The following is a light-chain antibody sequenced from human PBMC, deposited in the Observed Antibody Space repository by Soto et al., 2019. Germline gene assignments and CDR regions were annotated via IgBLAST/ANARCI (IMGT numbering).Light chain of an antibody. J-gene: IGKJ1*01. Sequence: EIVLTQSPGTLSLSPGEGATLSCRASQSVSSSLAWYQQKRGQAPRLLIHGASSRATGIPDRFSGSGSGTDFTLTISRVEPEEFAVYYCQQYGGSPRTFGQGTKVEVK. CDR3: QQYGGSPRT. CDR2: GAS. V-gene: IGKV3-20*01. CDR1: QSVSSS.